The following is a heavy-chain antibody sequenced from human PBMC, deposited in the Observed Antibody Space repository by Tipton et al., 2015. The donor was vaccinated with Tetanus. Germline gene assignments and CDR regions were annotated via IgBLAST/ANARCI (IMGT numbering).Heavy chain of an antibody. CDR2: IHYSGTT. V-gene: IGHV4-61*08. Sequence: TLSLTCTVSGASVSSGGYYWSWIRQPPGKGLEWIGYIHYSGTTNYNPSVKSRVTISVDTSKSQFSLNLSSVTAADAAVYYCARGSDAAKIHFWGQGTLVAVSS. D-gene: IGHD2-15*01. CDR1: GASVSSGGYY. CDR3: ARGSDAAKIHF. J-gene: IGHJ4*02.